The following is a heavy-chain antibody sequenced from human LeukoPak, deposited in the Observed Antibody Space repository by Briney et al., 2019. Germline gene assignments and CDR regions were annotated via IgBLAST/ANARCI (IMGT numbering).Heavy chain of an antibody. CDR2: IRYDGSNK. D-gene: IGHD3-16*01. J-gene: IGHJ4*02. CDR1: GFTFSSYG. CDR3: AKDLWDGPQGDY. Sequence: SGGSLGLSCAASGFTFSSYGMHWVRQAPGKGLEWVAFIRYDGSNKYYADSVKGRFTISRDNSKNTLYLQMNSLRAEDTAVYYCAKDLWDGPQGDYWGQGTLVTVSS. V-gene: IGHV3-30*02.